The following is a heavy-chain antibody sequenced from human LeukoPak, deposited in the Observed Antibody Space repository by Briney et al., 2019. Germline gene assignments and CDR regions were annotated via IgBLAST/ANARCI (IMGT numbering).Heavy chain of an antibody. D-gene: IGHD3-22*01. Sequence: ASVKVSCKASGYTFTSYDINWVRQATGQGLEWMGWMNPNSGNTGYAQRFQGRVTITRNTSISTAYMELSSLRSEDTAVYYCATGYYYDSSGTHYWGQGTLVTVSS. V-gene: IGHV1-8*03. CDR1: GYTFTSYD. J-gene: IGHJ4*02. CDR2: MNPNSGNT. CDR3: ATGYYYDSSGTHY.